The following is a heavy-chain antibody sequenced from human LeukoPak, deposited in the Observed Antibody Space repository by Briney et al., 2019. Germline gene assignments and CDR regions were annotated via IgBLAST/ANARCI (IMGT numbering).Heavy chain of an antibody. D-gene: IGHD2-15*01. CDR3: AAYCGGGSCHYYAWDV. J-gene: IGHJ6*02. Sequence: PGGSLRLSCAASGFTFSGYWMSWVRQAPGKGLEWVANINQDGSGKYYGDSVKGRFTISRENAKNSLCLQMNGLRAGDTAVYYCAAYCGGGSCHYYAWDVWGQGTTVTVSS. CDR1: GFTFSGYW. CDR2: INQDGSGK. V-gene: IGHV3-7*01.